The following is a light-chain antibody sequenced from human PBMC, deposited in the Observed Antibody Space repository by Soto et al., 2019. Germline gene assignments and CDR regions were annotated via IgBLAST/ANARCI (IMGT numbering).Light chain of an antibody. CDR3: QQCDHWPPYT. J-gene: IGKJ2*01. CDR2: GAS. Sequence: EIVMTQSPATLSVSPGERATLSCRVSQSVRSNLACYQQKPGRAPRLLMYGASNRVTGVPARFSGSGSGTDFTLTISSVQSEDFAIYYCQQCDHWPPYTFGQGTKVDI. CDR1: QSVRSN. V-gene: IGKV3-15*01.